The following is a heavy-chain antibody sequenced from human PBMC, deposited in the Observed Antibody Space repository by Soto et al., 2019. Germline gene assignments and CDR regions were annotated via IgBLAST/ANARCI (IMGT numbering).Heavy chain of an antibody. CDR2: IIPIFGTA. J-gene: IGHJ6*02. CDR3: ARDLGVPYYYDSSGYYDYYYYGMDV. D-gene: IGHD3-22*01. CDR1: GGTFSSYA. Sequence: QVQLVQSGAEVKKPGSSVKVSCKASGGTFSSYAISWVRQAPGQGLEWMGGIIPIFGTANYAQKFQGKVTITEDKSPSTAYMKLSSLRSEDTAVYYCARDLGVPYYYDSSGYYDYYYYGMDVWGQGTTVTVSS. V-gene: IGHV1-69*06.